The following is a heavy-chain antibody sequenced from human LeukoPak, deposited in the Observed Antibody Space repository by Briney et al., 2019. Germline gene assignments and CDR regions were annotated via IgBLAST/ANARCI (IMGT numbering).Heavy chain of an antibody. CDR3: GRSLRSGTGYDSPTY. V-gene: IGHV1-2*02. J-gene: IGHJ4*02. Sequence: ASVKVSCKTSGYTFTDYYIHWVRQAPGEGPEWMGWINPETGGTKYAQKFQETVAMTRDTSISTVYMDLKWLRSGDTAVYYCGRSLRSGTGYDSPTYWGQGSLVTVSS. CDR1: GYTFTDYY. D-gene: IGHD5-12*01. CDR2: INPETGGT.